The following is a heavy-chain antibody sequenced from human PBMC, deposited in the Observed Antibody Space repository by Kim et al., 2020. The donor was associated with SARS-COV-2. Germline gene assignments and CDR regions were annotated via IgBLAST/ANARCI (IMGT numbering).Heavy chain of an antibody. V-gene: IGHV5-10-1*01. CDR2: IDPSDSYI. D-gene: IGHD6-13*01. Sequence: GESLKISCKGSGYSFTSHCISWVRQMPGKGLEWMGRIDPSDSYINYSPSFQGHVTISVDKSISTAYLQWSSLKASDTAMYFCARQSIAAAGSRDDPFDIWGQGTMVTVSS. CDR1: GYSFTSHC. CDR3: ARQSIAAAGSRDDPFDI. J-gene: IGHJ3*02.